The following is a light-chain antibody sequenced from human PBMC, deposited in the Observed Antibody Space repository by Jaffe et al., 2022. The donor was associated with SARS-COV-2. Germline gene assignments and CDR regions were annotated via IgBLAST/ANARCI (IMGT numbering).Light chain of an antibody. CDR1: QSIGSG. V-gene: IGKV1-5*03. Sequence: DIQMTQSPSTLSASVGDRVIITCRASQSIGSGLAWYQQKPGKAPKLLIYKASSLESGVPLRFSGSGSGTEFTLTISSLQPDDFATYYCQYYSIVSRTFGQGTKVEIK. J-gene: IGKJ1*01. CDR3: QYYSIVSRT. CDR2: KAS.